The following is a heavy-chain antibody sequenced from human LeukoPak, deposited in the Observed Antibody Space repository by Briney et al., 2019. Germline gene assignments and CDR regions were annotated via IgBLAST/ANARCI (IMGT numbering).Heavy chain of an antibody. CDR1: GFTFSSYS. CDR2: ISNSGDSI. J-gene: IGHJ4*03. CDR3: ARDRGSGWYGDLGF. D-gene: IGHD6-19*01. Sequence: GGSLRLSCAASGFTFSSYSMNWVRQAPGKGLEWVSSISNSGDSIFYADSVKGRLTISRDNAKNSLYLRINSLRAEDTAVYYCARDRGSGWYGDLGFWGQGTLVTVSS. V-gene: IGHV3-21*04.